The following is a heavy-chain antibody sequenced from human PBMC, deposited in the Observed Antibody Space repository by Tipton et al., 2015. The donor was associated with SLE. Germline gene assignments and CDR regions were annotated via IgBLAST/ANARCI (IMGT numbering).Heavy chain of an antibody. Sequence: LSLTCTVSGGSISSGGYYWSWIRQHPGKGLEWIGYIYYSGSTYYNPSLKSRVTISVDTSKNQFSLKLSSVTAADTAVYYCARDRHSIKAFDIWGQGTMVTVSS. D-gene: IGHD5-24*01. CDR2: IYYSGST. CDR1: GGSISSGGYY. J-gene: IGHJ3*02. V-gene: IGHV4-31*03. CDR3: ARDRHSIKAFDI.